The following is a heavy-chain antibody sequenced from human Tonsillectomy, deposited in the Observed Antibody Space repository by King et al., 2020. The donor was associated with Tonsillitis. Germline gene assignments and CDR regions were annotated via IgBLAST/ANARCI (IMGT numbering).Heavy chain of an antibody. CDR1: GFTFSSDA. CDR3: WGAHSSRSGGRLDY. V-gene: IGHV3-23*04. D-gene: IGHD6-13*01. CDR2: IGGSGGST. Sequence: DVQLVESGGGLVQPGGSLRLSCAASGFTFSSDAMSWVRQAPGKGLEWVSAIGGSGGSTYSADSVKGRFTIYRDNYKNTLYLQMKSLRAEDTAVYYCWGAHSSRSGGRLDYWGQGTLVTVSS. J-gene: IGHJ4*02.